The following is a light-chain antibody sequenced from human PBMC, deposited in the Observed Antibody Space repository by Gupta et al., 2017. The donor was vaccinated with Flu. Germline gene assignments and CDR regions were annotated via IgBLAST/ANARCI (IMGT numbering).Light chain of an antibody. V-gene: IGLV1-51*02. CDR2: ENN. CDR1: SSNIGNNY. J-gene: IGLJ1*01. Sequence: QSVLTQPPSVSAAPGQKVTISCSGSSSNIGNNYVSWYQQLPGTAPKLLIYENNKRPSGIPDRFSGSKSGTSATLGITGLQTGDEADYYCGTWDSSLSNYDFGTGTKVTVL. CDR3: GTWDSSLSNYD.